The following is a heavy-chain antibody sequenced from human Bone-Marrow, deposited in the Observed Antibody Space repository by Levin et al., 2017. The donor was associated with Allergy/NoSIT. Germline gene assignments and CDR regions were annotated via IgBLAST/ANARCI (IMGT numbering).Heavy chain of an antibody. D-gene: IGHD3-9*01. CDR3: ARIDSDLTFDY. Sequence: TLSLTCTFSGFSLSTSGMRVSWIRQPPGKALEWLARIDWDDDKFYSTSLKTRLTISKDTSKNQVVLTMTNMDPVDTATYYCARIDSDLTFDYWGQGTLVTVSS. CDR1: GFSLSTSGMR. CDR2: IDWDDDK. J-gene: IGHJ4*02. V-gene: IGHV2-70*04.